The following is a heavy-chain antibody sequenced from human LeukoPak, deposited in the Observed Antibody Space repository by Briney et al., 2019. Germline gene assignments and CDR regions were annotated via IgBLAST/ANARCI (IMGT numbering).Heavy chain of an antibody. CDR3: ARLPRSEYTHGSEGNFDY. CDR1: GDSISRSSFY. Sequence: SETLSLTCAVSGDSISRSSFYWGWIRQPPGKGLEWIATIYYSGSTSYNPSLKSRVTISVNTSKNQFSLKVTSVTAADTGFYYCARLPRSEYTHGSEGNFDYWGQGTLVTVSS. CDR2: IYYSGST. D-gene: IGHD3-10*01. V-gene: IGHV4-39*01. J-gene: IGHJ4*02.